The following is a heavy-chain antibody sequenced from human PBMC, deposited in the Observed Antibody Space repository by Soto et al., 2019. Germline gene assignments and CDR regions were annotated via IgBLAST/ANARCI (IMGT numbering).Heavy chain of an antibody. V-gene: IGHV1-18*01. CDR3: ARVIPGAEAWFDP. D-gene: IGHD2-2*01. J-gene: IGHJ5*02. Sequence: AAVQVSCKASGNTFTNFGVTWVRQAPGQGLEWMGWISAYTDDPNYAQKFQGRVTMTIDTSTSTAYLDLRSLTSDDTAVYYCARVIPGAEAWFDPWGQVTLVTVSS. CDR1: GNTFTNFG. CDR2: ISAYTDDP.